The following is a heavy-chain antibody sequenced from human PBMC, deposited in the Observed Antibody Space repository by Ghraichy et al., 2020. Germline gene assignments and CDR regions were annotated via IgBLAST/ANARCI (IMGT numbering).Heavy chain of an antibody. J-gene: IGHJ6*02. CDR2: IKSKTDGGTT. CDR3: TTDCGVAPYYDFWSGYYYYYYGMDV. Sequence: GALRLSCAASGFTFSNAWMSWVRQAPGKGLEWVGRIKSKTDGGTTDYAAPVKGRFTISRDDSKNTLYLQMNSLKTEDTAVYYCTTDCGVAPYYDFWSGYYYYYYGMDVWGQGTTVTVSS. D-gene: IGHD3-3*01. V-gene: IGHV3-15*01. CDR1: GFTFSNAW.